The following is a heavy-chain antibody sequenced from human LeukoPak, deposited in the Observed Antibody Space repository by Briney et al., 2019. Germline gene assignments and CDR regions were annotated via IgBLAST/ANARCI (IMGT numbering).Heavy chain of an antibody. D-gene: IGHD6-19*01. CDR1: GFTFSSYS. CDR2: ISSSSSYI. CDR3: ARDKPPTYSSGWYYFDY. V-gene: IGHV3-21*01. Sequence: PGGSLRLSCAASGFTFSSYSMNWVRQAPGKGLEWVSSISSSSSYIYYADSVKGRFTISRDNAKNSLYLQMNSLRAEDTAVYYCARDKPPTYSSGWYYFDYWGQGTLVTVSS. J-gene: IGHJ4*02.